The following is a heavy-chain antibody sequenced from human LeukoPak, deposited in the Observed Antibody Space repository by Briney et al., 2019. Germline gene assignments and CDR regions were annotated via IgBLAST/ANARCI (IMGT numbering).Heavy chain of an antibody. CDR1: GGSISSGGYY. D-gene: IGHD4-17*01. CDR2: IYYSGST. CDR3: ARDSGLYGDYARGYNWFDP. J-gene: IGHJ5*02. Sequence: SSETLSLTCTVSGGSISSGGYYWSWIRQHPGKGLEWIGYIYYSGSTYYNPSLKSRVTISVDTSKNQFSLKLRSVTAADTAVYYCARDSGLYGDYARGYNWFDPWGQGTLVTVSS. V-gene: IGHV4-31*03.